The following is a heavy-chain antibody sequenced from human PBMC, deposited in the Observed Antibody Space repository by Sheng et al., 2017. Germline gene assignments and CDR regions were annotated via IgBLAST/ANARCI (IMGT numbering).Heavy chain of an antibody. CDR2: IYYSGST. V-gene: IGHV4-39*07. J-gene: IGHJ4*02. CDR1: GDSVSSTVYY. D-gene: IGHD3-10*01. CDR3: ASLSPVKGGSGTYSYFDD. Sequence: HLQLQESGPGLVKPSETLSLTCTVSGDSVSSTVYYWGWIRQPPGKGLEWIGTIYYSGSTYYNPSLVSRVTISVDTSKNQFSLKMSSVTAADTAVYYCASLSPVKGGSGTYSYFDDWGQGTRGHRLL.